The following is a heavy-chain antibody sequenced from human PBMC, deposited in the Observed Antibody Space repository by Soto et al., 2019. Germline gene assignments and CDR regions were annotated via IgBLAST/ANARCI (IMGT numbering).Heavy chain of an antibody. CDR3: ARDGGCSGGNCYNWFDP. CDR2: IYSGGSA. V-gene: IGHV3-53*01. CDR1: GLTVSSNY. Sequence: GGSLRLSCAASGLTVSSNYMAWVRQAPGKGLEWVAVIYSGGSAYYADSVKGRSFISRDTSKNTVYLEMHSLSAEDTAVYFCARDGGCSGGNCYNWFDPWGQGTLVTVSS. D-gene: IGHD2-15*01. J-gene: IGHJ5*02.